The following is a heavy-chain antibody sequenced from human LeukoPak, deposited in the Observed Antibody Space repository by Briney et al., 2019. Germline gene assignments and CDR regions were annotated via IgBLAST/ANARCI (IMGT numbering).Heavy chain of an antibody. D-gene: IGHD3-10*02. CDR3: AELGITMIGGV. J-gene: IGHJ6*03. CDR1: GLTFSSYE. Sequence: PGGSLRLSCAASGLTFSSYEMNWVRQAPGKGLEWVSYISSSGSTIYYADSVRGRFTNSRDNAKNSLYLQMNSLRAEDTAVYYCAELGITMIGGVWGKGTTVTI. CDR2: ISSSGSTI. V-gene: IGHV3-48*03.